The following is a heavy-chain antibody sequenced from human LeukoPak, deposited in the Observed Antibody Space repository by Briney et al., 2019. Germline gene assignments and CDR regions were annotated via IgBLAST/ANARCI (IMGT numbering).Heavy chain of an antibody. CDR2: IYWNDVK. V-gene: IGHV2-5*01. CDR1: GFSFSTSDVA. Sequence: SGPTLVNPTQTLTLTCTFSGFSFSTSDVAVGWIRQPPGKALEWLALIYWNDVKRYSPSLKSRLTITKDTSKNQVVLTMINMDPVDTATYYCARGQVFDYWGQGILVAVSS. J-gene: IGHJ4*02. CDR3: ARGQVFDY. D-gene: IGHD3-10*01.